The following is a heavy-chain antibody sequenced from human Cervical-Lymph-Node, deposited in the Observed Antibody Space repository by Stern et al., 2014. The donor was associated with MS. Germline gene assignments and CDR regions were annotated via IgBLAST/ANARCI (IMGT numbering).Heavy chain of an antibody. CDR2: IYYSGST. CDR1: GGSISSYS. D-gene: IGHD4-23*01. CDR3: ARDNGDYGGPYYYYGMDV. Sequence: QVQLVESGPGLVKPSETLSLTCTVSGGSISSYSWSWIRQPPGKGLEWIGYIYYSGSTNYNPSLKSRVTISVDTSKNQFSLKLSSVTAADTAVYYCARDNGDYGGPYYYYGMDVWGQGTTVTVSS. V-gene: IGHV4-59*01. J-gene: IGHJ6*02.